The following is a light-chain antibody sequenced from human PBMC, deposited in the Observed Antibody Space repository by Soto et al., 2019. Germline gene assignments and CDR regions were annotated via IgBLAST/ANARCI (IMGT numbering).Light chain of an antibody. Sequence: EIVMTQSPGTLSLSPGERATLSCRASQSVSGSYLAWYQQKPGQAPRLLIYGASSRATGIPDRFSGSGSGTDFTFIISRLEPEDFAVYYCHQYGTSPPTFGQGTKLETK. CDR1: QSVSGSY. V-gene: IGKV3-20*01. CDR3: HQYGTSPPT. CDR2: GAS. J-gene: IGKJ2*01.